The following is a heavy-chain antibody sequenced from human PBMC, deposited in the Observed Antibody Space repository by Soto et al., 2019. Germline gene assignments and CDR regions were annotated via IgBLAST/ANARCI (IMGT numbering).Heavy chain of an antibody. J-gene: IGHJ5*02. CDR2: ISGSGGST. V-gene: IGHV3-23*01. Sequence: DVQLLESGGGLVQPGGSLRLSCAASGFTFSSYAMTWVRQAPGKGLEWVSGISGSGGSTDYADSVKGRFTISRDNSKNTLYLQMNSLRVEDTAVYYCARSGYCSGGSCPNDWFDPWGQGTLVTVSS. CDR3: ARSGYCSGGSCPNDWFDP. CDR1: GFTFSSYA. D-gene: IGHD2-15*01.